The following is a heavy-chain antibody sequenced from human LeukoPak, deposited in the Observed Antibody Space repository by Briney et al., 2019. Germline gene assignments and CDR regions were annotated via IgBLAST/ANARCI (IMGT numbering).Heavy chain of an antibody. CDR3: ARYYYDRGGHFEY. Sequence: SVTVSCMSSGYTFTDYYIYGLRQAAGQGLAWMGWINPDNCATNYAQKFQGRVTMTKDRSIYTAYMELSRLRSDNTAVYYCARYYYDRGGHFEYWGQGTLVTVSS. CDR1: GYTFTDYY. J-gene: IGHJ4*02. D-gene: IGHD3-22*01. V-gene: IGHV1-2*02. CDR2: INPDNCAT.